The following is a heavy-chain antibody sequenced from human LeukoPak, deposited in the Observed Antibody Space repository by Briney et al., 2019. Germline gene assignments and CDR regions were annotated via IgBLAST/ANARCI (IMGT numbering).Heavy chain of an antibody. V-gene: IGHV1-2*02. CDR2: INPNSGGT. Sequence: GASVKVSCKASGYTFTGYYMHWVRQAPGQGLEWMGWINPNSGGTNYAQKFQGRVTMTRDTSISTAYMELSRLRSDDTAVYYCARGPMGYGSTLRAFDIWGQGTMVTVSS. D-gene: IGHD3-22*01. CDR3: ARGPMGYGSTLRAFDI. CDR1: GYTFTGYY. J-gene: IGHJ3*02.